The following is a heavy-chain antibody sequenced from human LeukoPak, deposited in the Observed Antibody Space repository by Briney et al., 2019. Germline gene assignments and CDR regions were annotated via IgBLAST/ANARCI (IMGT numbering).Heavy chain of an antibody. Sequence: GESLKISCKGSGYSLTNSWIAWVRQVPGKGLEWMGMIYPGDSETRYSPSFQGQDTFSVDKSISTAYLQFNSLKASDTATYYCARLFCSGGSCHLDYWGQGTLVTVYS. D-gene: IGHD2-15*01. CDR2: IYPGDSET. CDR3: ARLFCSGGSCHLDY. V-gene: IGHV5-51*01. J-gene: IGHJ4*02. CDR1: GYSLTNSW.